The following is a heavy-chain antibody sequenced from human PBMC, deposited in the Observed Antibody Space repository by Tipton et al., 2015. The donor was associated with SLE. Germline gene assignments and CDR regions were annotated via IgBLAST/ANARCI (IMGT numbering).Heavy chain of an antibody. CDR3: ARDDRLPLLNNGMDV. V-gene: IGHV3-33*01. CDR2: IWSGGSSQ. D-gene: IGHD1-14*01. J-gene: IGHJ6*02. Sequence: SGFTFDDYGMHWVRQAPGKGLEWVGIIWSGGSSQYYADSVKGRFTISRDNSKNTLYLQMNSLRAEDTAVYYCARDDRLPLLNNGMDVWGQGTTVTVSS. CDR1: GFTFDDYG.